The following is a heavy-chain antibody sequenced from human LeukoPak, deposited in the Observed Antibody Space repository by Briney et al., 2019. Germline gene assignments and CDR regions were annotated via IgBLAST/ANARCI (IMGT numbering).Heavy chain of an antibody. Sequence: PGGSLRLSCAASGFTFSSYWMSRVRQAPGKGPEWVANIKQDGSEKYYVDSVKGRFTISRDNAKNSLYLQMNSLRAEDTAVYYCARKEMAISNHYYYMDVWGKGTTVTVSS. CDR2: IKQDGSEK. V-gene: IGHV3-7*01. D-gene: IGHD5-24*01. CDR1: GFTFSSYW. CDR3: ARKEMAISNHYYYMDV. J-gene: IGHJ6*03.